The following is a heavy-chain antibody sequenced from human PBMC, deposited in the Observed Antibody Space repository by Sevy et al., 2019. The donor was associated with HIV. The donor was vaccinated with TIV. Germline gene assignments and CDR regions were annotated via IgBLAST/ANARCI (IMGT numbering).Heavy chain of an antibody. J-gene: IGHJ2*01. CDR3: TRSLSFTHAKRGDWLNWYFDV. CDR2: MNPNNGNT. CDR1: GYTFDNYD. D-gene: IGHD2-21*02. V-gene: IGHV1-8*01. Sequence: ASVKVSCQASGYTFDNYDINWVRQATGQGLEWMGWMNPNNGNTRYAGKFQGRVTMSRVSSIRTDYMELNGLTSEDKAVYYCTRSLSFTHAKRGDWLNWYFDVWGRGTLVTVSS.